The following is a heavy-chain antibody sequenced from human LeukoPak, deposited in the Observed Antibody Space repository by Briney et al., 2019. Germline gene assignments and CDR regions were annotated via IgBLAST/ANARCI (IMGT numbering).Heavy chain of an antibody. V-gene: IGHV3-74*01. CDR1: GFTFSSYW. D-gene: IGHD3-22*01. Sequence: PGGSLRLSCAASGFTFSSYWMHWVRQAPGKGLVWVSRINSDGSNTSYADSVKGRFTISRDNAKNTLYLQMNSLRAEDTAVYYCARAGYHYDSSGYRTPFVYWGQGTLVTVSS. CDR3: ARAGYHYDSSGYRTPFVY. CDR2: INSDGSNT. J-gene: IGHJ4*02.